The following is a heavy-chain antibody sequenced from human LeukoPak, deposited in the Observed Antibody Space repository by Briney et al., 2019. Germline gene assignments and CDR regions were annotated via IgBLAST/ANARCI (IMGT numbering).Heavy chain of an antibody. V-gene: IGHV1-69*13. D-gene: IGHD1-14*01. J-gene: IGHJ6*03. CDR2: IIPIFGTA. CDR1: GGTFSSYA. Sequence: SVKVSCKASGGTFSSYAISWVRQAPGQGLEWMGGIIPIFGTANYAQKFQGRVTITADESTSTAYMELNSLRAEDTAVYYCARDSNLYYYYMDVWGKGTTVTISS. CDR3: ARDSNLYYYYMDV.